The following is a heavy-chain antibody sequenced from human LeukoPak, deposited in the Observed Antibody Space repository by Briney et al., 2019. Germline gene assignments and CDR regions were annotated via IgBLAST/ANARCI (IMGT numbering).Heavy chain of an antibody. CDR3: TVLTGYMPT. D-gene: IGHD3-9*01. Sequence: PGGSLRLSCAASGFTFSNAWMNWVRQAPGKGLEWVGRITSKTDGGTTDYAAPVKGRFTISRDDSKNTLYLQMNSLKTEDTAVYYCTVLTGYMPTWGQGTLVTASS. V-gene: IGHV3-15*07. J-gene: IGHJ5*02. CDR2: ITSKTDGGTT. CDR1: GFTFSNAW.